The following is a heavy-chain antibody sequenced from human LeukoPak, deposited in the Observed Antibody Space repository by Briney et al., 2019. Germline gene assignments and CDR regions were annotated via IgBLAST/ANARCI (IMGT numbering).Heavy chain of an antibody. CDR3: ARNWALLDF. Sequence: GGSLRLSCAASGFTFSSSWMNWVRQAPGKGLEWVANINEHGSEIYYVDSVKGRFTIARDNAKNSLSLQMNSLRVEDTAVYYCARNWALLDFWGQGTLVTVSS. D-gene: IGHD3-16*01. CDR1: GFTFSSSW. CDR2: INEHGSEI. V-gene: IGHV3-7*01. J-gene: IGHJ4*02.